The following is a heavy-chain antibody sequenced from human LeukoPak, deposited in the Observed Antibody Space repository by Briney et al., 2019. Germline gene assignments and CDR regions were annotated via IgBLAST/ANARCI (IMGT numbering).Heavy chain of an antibody. CDR1: GFTFSSYS. D-gene: IGHD5-18*01. CDR3: ARARGYSYGYSDY. CDR2: ISSSSSII. V-gene: IGHV3-48*01. Sequence: GGSLRLSCAASGFTFSSYSMNWVRQAPGKGLEWVSYISSSSSIIDYADSVKGRFTISRDNAKNSLYLQMNSLRAEDTAVYYCARARGYSYGYSDYWGQGTLVTASS. J-gene: IGHJ4*02.